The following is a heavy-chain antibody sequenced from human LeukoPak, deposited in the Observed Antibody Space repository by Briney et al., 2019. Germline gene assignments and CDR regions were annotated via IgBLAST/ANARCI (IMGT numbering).Heavy chain of an antibody. Sequence: SVTLSCTASGGTFSTYAISWVRQAPGHGLEWLGGIIPILSIANYAQKFQGRVTITADKSTSTAYMELSSLRSEDTAVYYCALAPYCGGDCGEAFDIWGQGTMVTVSS. D-gene: IGHD2-21*02. V-gene: IGHV1-69*04. J-gene: IGHJ3*02. CDR3: ALAPYCGGDCGEAFDI. CDR2: IIPILSIA. CDR1: GGTFSTYA.